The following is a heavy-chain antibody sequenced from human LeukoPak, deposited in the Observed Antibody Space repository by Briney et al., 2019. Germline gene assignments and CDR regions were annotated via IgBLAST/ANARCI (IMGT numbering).Heavy chain of an antibody. CDR2: ISSSSSTI. CDR3: ARDRAAFDI. Sequence: GGSLRLSCAASGFTFSSYSMNWVRQAPGKGLEWVSYISSSSSTIYYADSVKGRFTISRDNAKNSLYLQMNSRRAEDTAVYYCARDRAAFDIWGQGTMVTVSS. J-gene: IGHJ3*02. D-gene: IGHD3-10*01. V-gene: IGHV3-48*01. CDR1: GFTFSSYS.